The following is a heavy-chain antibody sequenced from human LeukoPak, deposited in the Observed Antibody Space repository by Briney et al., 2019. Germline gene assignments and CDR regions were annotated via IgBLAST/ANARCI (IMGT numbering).Heavy chain of an antibody. CDR2: IIPIFGTT. Sequence: VASVKVSCKASGGTFSSYTINWVRQAPGQGLEWMGGIIPIFGTTNYAQKFQGRVTITADKSTSTAYMELSSLRSEDTAVYYCARLALGYCTGGICYGTDYWGQGTLVTVSS. J-gene: IGHJ4*02. V-gene: IGHV1-69*06. D-gene: IGHD2-15*01. CDR3: ARLALGYCTGGICYGTDY. CDR1: GGTFSSYT.